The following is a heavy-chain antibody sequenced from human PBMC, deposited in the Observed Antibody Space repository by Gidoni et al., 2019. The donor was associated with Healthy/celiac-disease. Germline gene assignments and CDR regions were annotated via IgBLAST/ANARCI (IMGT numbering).Heavy chain of an antibody. J-gene: IGHJ5*02. CDR3: ARDRESYESWFDP. CDR2: IYYSGST. V-gene: IGHV4-31*03. Sequence: QVQLQESGPGLVKPAQNLSLTCTVSGGSNSRSGYYWSWIRQQPGKGVEWIGYIYYSGSTYYNPSLKIRVTISVDTSKLQFSLKLSSVTAADTAVYYCARDRESYESWFDPWGQGTLVTVSS. D-gene: IGHD5-18*01. CDR1: GGSNSRSGYY.